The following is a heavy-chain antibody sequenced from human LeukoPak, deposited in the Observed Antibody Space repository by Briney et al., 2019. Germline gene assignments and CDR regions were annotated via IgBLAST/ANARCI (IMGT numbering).Heavy chain of an antibody. Sequence: GGSLRLSCAASGFSLATYPMHWVRQAPGRGLEWVAVVSPDGSNRHYIESVKGRFTISRDSSENTLHLQMDNLRGEDTALYYCARQGSALQYCFNYLDVWGKGTTVTVSS. CDR3: ARQGSALQYCFNYLDV. D-gene: IGHD6-25*01. J-gene: IGHJ6*03. V-gene: IGHV3-30*10. CDR1: GFSLATYP. CDR2: VSPDGSNR.